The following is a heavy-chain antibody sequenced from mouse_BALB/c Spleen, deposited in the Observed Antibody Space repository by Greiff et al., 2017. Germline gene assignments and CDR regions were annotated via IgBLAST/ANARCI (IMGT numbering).Heavy chain of an antibody. CDR1: GYNFTSYW. CDR3: TRGGNYYFDY. V-gene: IGHV1-69*02. J-gene: IGHJ2*01. D-gene: IGHD2-1*01. Sequence: QVQLQQPGAELVRPGASVKLSCKASGYNFTSYWINWVKQRPGQGLEWIGNIYPSDSYTNYNQKFKDKATLTVDKSSSTAYMQLSSPTSEDSAVYYCTRGGNYYFDYWGQGTTLTVSS. CDR2: IYPSDSYT.